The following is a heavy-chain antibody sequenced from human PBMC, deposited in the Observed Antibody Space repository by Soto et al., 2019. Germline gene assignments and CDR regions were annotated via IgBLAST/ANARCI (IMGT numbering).Heavy chain of an antibody. CDR1: GDSVSSNSAG. Sequence: QTLSLTCAITGDSVSSNSAGWSWVRQSPSGGLEWLGRTYYRSKWYYEYAVSVRGRITINPDTSKNQYSLQLNSVTPEDTAVYFCARGEQYSGRIFDYWGQGTPVTVSS. CDR2: TYYRSKWYY. V-gene: IGHV6-1*01. CDR3: ARGEQYSGRIFDY. J-gene: IGHJ4*01. D-gene: IGHD1-26*01.